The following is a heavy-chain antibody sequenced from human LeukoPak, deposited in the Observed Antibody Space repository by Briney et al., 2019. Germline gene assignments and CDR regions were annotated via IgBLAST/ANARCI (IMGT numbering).Heavy chain of an antibody. V-gene: IGHV5-10-1*01. J-gene: IGHJ3*02. CDR3: ARLHSRDDAFDI. Sequence: GEPLRISGKGSGYSSISYGITWVRQMQGKGLEGLGRIDPSDSYTNYSPSFQGHGTISADKSIRTAHLQESSLKATDPAMCYGARLHSRDDAFDIWRQGTRDTVHS. CDR2: IDPSDSYT. CDR1: GYSSISYG. D-gene: IGHD6-13*01.